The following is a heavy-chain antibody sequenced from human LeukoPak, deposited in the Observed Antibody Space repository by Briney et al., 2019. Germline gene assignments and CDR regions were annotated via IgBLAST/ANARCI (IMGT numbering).Heavy chain of an antibody. V-gene: IGHV3-23*01. J-gene: IGHJ4*02. CDR3: AKQLGYCSDGSCYFPY. CDR2: ISNNGGYA. Sequence: GGSLRLSCAASGFTFSSSAMSWVRQAPGKGLEWVSAISNNGGYAYYADSVQGRFTISRDNSKSTLCLQMNSLRAEDTAVYYCAKQLGYCSDGSCYFPYWGQGTLVTVSS. D-gene: IGHD2-15*01. CDR1: GFTFSSSA.